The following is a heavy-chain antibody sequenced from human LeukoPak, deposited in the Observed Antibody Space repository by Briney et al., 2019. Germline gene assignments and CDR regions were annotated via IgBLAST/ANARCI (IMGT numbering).Heavy chain of an antibody. Sequence: GGSLRLSCAASGFTFSSYAMSWVRQAPGKGLEWVSAIRGSGDRTHYADSEMGRFTISRDNSKSSLYLQMNSLRAEDTAVYYCAREGGTTVTRWVYYYYYMDVWGKGTTVTVSS. J-gene: IGHJ6*03. CDR3: AREGGTTVTRWVYYYYYMDV. CDR2: IRGSGDRT. CDR1: GFTFSSYA. V-gene: IGHV3-23*01. D-gene: IGHD4-17*01.